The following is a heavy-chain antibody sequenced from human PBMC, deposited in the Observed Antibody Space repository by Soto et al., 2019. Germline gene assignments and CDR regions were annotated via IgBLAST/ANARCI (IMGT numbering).Heavy chain of an antibody. CDR2: INADGSIT. CDR3: AKVATGSDNWFDP. CDR1: GFTFNNYW. V-gene: IGHV3-74*01. Sequence: EVQLVESGGDLVQPGGSLRLSCAASGFTFNNYWMHWVRQAPGKGLVWVSRINADGSITTYADSVKGRFTISRDNTKNTLYLQMNSLRAEDTAVYYCAKVATGSDNWFDPWGQGTLVTVSS. J-gene: IGHJ5*02. D-gene: IGHD1-1*01.